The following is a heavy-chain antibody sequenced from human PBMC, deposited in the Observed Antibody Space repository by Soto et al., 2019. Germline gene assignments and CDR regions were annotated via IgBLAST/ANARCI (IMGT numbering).Heavy chain of an antibody. CDR3: ARGLILWFGELSRRGGYYYYMDV. Sequence: QVQLQQWGAGLLKPSETLSLTCAVYGGSFSGYQWSWIRQTPGKGLEWIGEINDSGNINYNPSRKSRVTIVLDTPKKQISLKLSSVTAADTAVYYCARGLILWFGELSRRGGYYYYMDVWGKGTTVIVSS. D-gene: IGHD3-10*01. CDR2: INDSGNI. J-gene: IGHJ6*03. CDR1: GGSFSGYQ. V-gene: IGHV4-34*01.